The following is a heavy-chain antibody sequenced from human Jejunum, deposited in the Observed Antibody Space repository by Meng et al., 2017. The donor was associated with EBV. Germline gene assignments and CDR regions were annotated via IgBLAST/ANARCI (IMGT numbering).Heavy chain of an antibody. CDR3: ATAHGFTIFGVAYYFDY. V-gene: IGHV1-24*01. CDR1: GYSLTELS. CDR2: FDPEDGET. Sequence: QVQVVTAGAEVKKPGASVKVSCKVSGYSLTELSMHWVRQAPGKGLEWMGGFDPEDGETIYAQKFQGRVTMTEDTSTDTAYMELSSLRSEDTAVYYCATAHGFTIFGVAYYFDYWGQGTLVTVSS. D-gene: IGHD3-3*01. J-gene: IGHJ4*02.